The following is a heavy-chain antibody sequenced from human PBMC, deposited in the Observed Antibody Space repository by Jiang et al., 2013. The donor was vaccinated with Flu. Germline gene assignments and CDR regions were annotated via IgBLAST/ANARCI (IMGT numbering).Heavy chain of an antibody. Sequence: GPGLVKPSETLSLTCTVSGGSISSSSYFWGWIRQPPGKGLEWIGSIYYRGNTFYNPSLKSRVTMFIDTSKNQFSLKLSPVTAADTAVYYCARADGYTRAFD. V-gene: IGHV4-39*01. D-gene: IGHD5-12*01. CDR1: GGSISSSSYF. CDR3: ARADGYTRAFD. J-gene: IGHJ2*01. CDR2: IYYRGNT.